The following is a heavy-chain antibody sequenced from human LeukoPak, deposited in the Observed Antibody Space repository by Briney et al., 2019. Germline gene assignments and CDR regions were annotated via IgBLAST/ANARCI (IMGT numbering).Heavy chain of an antibody. CDR3: ARGPGGSGGYYVGDF. J-gene: IGHJ4*02. CDR2: INSDGSWT. D-gene: IGHD1-26*01. CDR1: GNYW. Sequence: GGSLRLSCAASGNYWMHWVRQAPGKGLVWVSHINSDGSWTSYADSVKGRFTISRDNAKNTLYLQMNSLRAEDTAVYYCARGPGGSGGYYVGDFWGQGTLVTVSS. V-gene: IGHV3-74*01.